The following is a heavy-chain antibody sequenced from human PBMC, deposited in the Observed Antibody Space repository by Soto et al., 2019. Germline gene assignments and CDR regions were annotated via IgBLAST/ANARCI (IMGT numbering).Heavy chain of an antibody. J-gene: IGHJ4*02. V-gene: IGHV1-69*01. D-gene: IGHD3-16*02. CDR2: IIPIFGTA. CDR3: ALNHWGSYRYSSRAVDY. CDR1: GGTFSSYA. Sequence: QVQLVQSGAEVKKPGSSVKVSCKASGGTFSSYAISWVRQAPGQGLEWMGGIIPIFGTANYAQKFQGRVTITADESTSTADMELSSLRAEDRAVYYWALNHWGSYRYSSRAVDYWGQGTLVTVSS.